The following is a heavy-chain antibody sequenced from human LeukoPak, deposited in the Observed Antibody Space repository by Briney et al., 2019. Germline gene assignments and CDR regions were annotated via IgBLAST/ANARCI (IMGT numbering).Heavy chain of an antibody. CDR3: ARVDITPTGIKINFDY. Sequence: GGSVKVSCKASGYTFSNYDINWARQATGQGLEWMGWMNPNSGDTGYAQKFQGRVTMTRNTSISTAYMELSSLRSEDTAVYYCARVDITPTGIKINFDYWGQGILVTVSA. V-gene: IGHV1-8*01. J-gene: IGHJ4*02. CDR2: MNPNSGDT. CDR1: GYTFSNYD. D-gene: IGHD6-13*01.